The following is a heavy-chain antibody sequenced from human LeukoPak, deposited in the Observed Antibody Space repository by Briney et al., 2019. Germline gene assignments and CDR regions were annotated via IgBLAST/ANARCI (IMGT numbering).Heavy chain of an antibody. D-gene: IGHD3-22*01. CDR3: ATEDYYDSSGYYYDY. CDR2: IIPIFGTA. CDR1: GYTFTGYY. Sequence: ASVKVSCKASGYTFTGYYMHWVRQAPGQGLEWMGGIIPIFGTANYAQKFQGRVTITADESTSTAYMELSSLRSEDTAVYYCATEDYYDSSGYYYDYWGQGTLVTVSS. V-gene: IGHV1-69*13. J-gene: IGHJ4*02.